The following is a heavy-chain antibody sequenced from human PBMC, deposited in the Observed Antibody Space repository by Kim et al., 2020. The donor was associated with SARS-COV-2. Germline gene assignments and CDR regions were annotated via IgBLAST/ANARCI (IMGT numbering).Heavy chain of an antibody. V-gene: IGHV3-11*06. CDR1: GFTFSDYY. Sequence: GGSLRLFCAASGFTFSDYYMSWIRQAPGKGLEWVSYISSSSSYTNYADSVKGRFTISRDNAKNSLYLQMNSLRAEDTAVYYCARVGRRNCSGGSCHPAAFDIWGQGTMVTVSS. D-gene: IGHD2-15*01. CDR2: ISSSSSYT. J-gene: IGHJ3*02. CDR3: ARVGRRNCSGGSCHPAAFDI.